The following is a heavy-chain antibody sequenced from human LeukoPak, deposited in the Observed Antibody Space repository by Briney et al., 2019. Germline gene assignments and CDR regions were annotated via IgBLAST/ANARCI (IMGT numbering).Heavy chain of an antibody. V-gene: IGHV4-4*07. CDR2: IYTSGST. CDR1: GGSISSYY. CDR3: ARDIVGATTEDLDY. D-gene: IGHD1-26*01. J-gene: IGHJ4*02. Sequence: PSETLSLTCTVSGGSISSYYWSWIRQPAGKGLEWIGRIYTSGSTNYNPSLKSRVTMSVDTSKNQFSLKLSSVTAADTAVYYCARDIVGATTEDLDYWGQGTLVTVSS.